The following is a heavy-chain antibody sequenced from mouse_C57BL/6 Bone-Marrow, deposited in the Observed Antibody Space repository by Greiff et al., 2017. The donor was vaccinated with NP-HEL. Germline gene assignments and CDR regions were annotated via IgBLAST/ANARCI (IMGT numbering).Heavy chain of an antibody. Sequence: EVMLVESGDGLVKPGGSLKLSCAASGFTFSSYAMSWVRQTPEKRLEWVAYISSGGDYIYYADTVKGRFTISRDNARNTLYLQMSSLKSEDTAMYYCTRGQSYYDYDDDYFDYWGQGTTLTVSS. J-gene: IGHJ2*01. CDR1: GFTFSSYA. CDR3: TRGQSYYDYDDDYFDY. D-gene: IGHD2-4*01. V-gene: IGHV5-9-1*02. CDR2: ISSGGDYI.